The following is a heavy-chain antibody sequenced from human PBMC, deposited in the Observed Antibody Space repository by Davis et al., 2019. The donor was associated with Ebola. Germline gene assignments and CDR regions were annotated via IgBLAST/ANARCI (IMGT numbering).Heavy chain of an antibody. CDR3: ARAPDDYGDYSPLTYFDY. D-gene: IGHD4-17*01. Sequence: ASVKVSCKASGYTFTGYYMHWVRQAPGQGLEWMGWINPNSGGTNYAQKFQGWVTMTRDTSISTAYMELSRLRSDDTAVYYCARAPDDYGDYSPLTYFDYWGQGTLVTVSS. V-gene: IGHV1-2*04. J-gene: IGHJ4*02. CDR1: GYTFTGYY. CDR2: INPNSGGT.